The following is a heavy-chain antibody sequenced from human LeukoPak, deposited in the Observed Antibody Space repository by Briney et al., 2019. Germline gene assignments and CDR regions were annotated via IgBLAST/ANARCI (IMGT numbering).Heavy chain of an antibody. CDR2: ISAYNGNT. V-gene: IGHV1-18*01. CDR3: AREPLPYCSGGSCYSDAFDI. CDR1: GYTFTSYG. Sequence: GASVKVSCKASGYTFTSYGISRVRQAPGQGLEWMGWISAYNGNTNYAQKLQGRVTMTTDTSTSTAYMELRSLRSDDTAVYYCAREPLPYCSGGSCYSDAFDIWGQRTMVTVSS. D-gene: IGHD2-15*01. J-gene: IGHJ3*02.